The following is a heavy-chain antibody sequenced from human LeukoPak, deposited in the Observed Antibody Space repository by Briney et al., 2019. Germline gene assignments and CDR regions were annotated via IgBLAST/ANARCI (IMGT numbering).Heavy chain of an antibody. D-gene: IGHD3-10*01. CDR3: VREEGYYGSPG. CDR1: VGSISSGDYY. Sequence: SETLSLTCTVSVGSISSGDYYWSWIRQPPGKGLEWIGYIYYSGSTYYNPSLKSRATISVHTSEKQFSLKLSSVTAADTAVYYCVREEGYYGSPGWGQGTLVTVSS. V-gene: IGHV4-30-4*01. CDR2: IYYSGST. J-gene: IGHJ4*02.